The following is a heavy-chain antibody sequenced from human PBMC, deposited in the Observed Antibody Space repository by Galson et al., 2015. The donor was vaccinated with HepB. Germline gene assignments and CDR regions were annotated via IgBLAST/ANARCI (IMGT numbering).Heavy chain of an antibody. CDR1: GYTFISYA. V-gene: IGHV1-3*01. D-gene: IGHD2-15*01. CDR2: MNPGNGNT. J-gene: IGHJ6*02. CDR3: VRNGYCSGGGCYQRYYSMDV. Sequence: KVSCKASGYTFISYAMHWVRQAPGQRPEWMGWMNPGNGNTKYSQKFQGRVTITRDTSATTAYMELSSLRSEDTAVYYCVRNGYCSGGGCYQRYYSMDVWGQGTTVTVSS.